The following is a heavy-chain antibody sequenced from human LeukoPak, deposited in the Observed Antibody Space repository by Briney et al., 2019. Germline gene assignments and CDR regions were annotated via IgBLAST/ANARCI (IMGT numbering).Heavy chain of an antibody. CDR3: ARDDVVVVGGSYFDY. Sequence: GGSLRLSCAASGFTFSSYSMNWVRQAPGKGLDWVSSISSSSSYIYYEDSVKGRFTISRDNAKHYLYLQMNSLRAEDTAVYYCARDDVVVVGGSYFDYWGQGTLVTVSS. J-gene: IGHJ4*02. V-gene: IGHV3-21*01. CDR2: ISSSSSYI. CDR1: GFTFSSYS. D-gene: IGHD2-15*01.